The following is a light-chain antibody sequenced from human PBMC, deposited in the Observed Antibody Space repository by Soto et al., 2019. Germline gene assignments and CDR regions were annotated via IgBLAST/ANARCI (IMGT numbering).Light chain of an antibody. V-gene: IGKV3-15*01. CDR3: QPYNDWPRT. CDR2: GAS. J-gene: IGKJ1*01. CDR1: QTVGSN. Sequence: ETVMTQSPATLSVSPGERATLSCRASQTVGSNLAWYQQTPGRAPRLLIYGASTRATGIPARVSGGGSGTEFTLTISSPQSEDFAVCYCQPYNDWPRTFGQATKVEI.